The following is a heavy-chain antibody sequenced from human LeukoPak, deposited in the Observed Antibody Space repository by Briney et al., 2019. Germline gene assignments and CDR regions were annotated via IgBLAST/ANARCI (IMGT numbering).Heavy chain of an antibody. CDR1: GFTFSSYG. CDR3: AKESSGSYYYYYYMDV. J-gene: IGHJ6*03. V-gene: IGHV3-30*18. CDR2: ISYDGSSK. Sequence: GGSLRLSCAASGFTFSSYGMHWVRQAPGKGLEWVSIISYDGSSKYYADSVKGRFTISRDNSKNTLYLQMNSLRAEDTAVYYCAKESSGSYYYYYYMDVWGKGTTVTVSS. D-gene: IGHD1-26*01.